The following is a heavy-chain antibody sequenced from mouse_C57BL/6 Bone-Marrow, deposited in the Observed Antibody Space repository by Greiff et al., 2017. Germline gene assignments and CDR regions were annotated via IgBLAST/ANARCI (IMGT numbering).Heavy chain of an antibody. D-gene: IGHD2-4*01. CDR2: IHPSDSDT. Sequence: QVQLQQPGAELVKPGASVKVSCKASGYTFTSYWMHWVKQRPGQGLEWIGRIHPSDSDTNYNQKLKGKATLTVDKSSRTSYMHLSSLTSEDSAVYYCATNRGIYYDYDGDGYFDVWGTGTTVTVSS. CDR1: GYTFTSYW. CDR3: ATNRGIYYDYDGDGYFDV. V-gene: IGHV1-74*01. J-gene: IGHJ1*03.